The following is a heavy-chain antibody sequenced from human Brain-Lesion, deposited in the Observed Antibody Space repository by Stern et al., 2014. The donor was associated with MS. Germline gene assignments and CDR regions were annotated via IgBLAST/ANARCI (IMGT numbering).Heavy chain of an antibody. CDR2: INTDGSST. D-gene: IGHD1-26*01. CDR1: GLTFSNYW. J-gene: IGHJ1*01. V-gene: IGHV3-74*02. CDR3: GRTEIRVGSTGIQH. Sequence: EVQLVESGGGFVQPGGSLRLSCAASGLTFSNYWMHWVRQAPGKGLVWVSRINTDGSSTDYADSVKGRFTISRDNAKNMFYLQMNSLRAEDTAVYYCGRTEIRVGSTGIQHWGQGTLVTVSS.